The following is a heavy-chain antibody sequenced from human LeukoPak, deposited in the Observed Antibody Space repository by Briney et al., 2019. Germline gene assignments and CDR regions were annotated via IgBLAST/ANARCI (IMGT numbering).Heavy chain of an antibody. D-gene: IGHD6-19*01. CDR3: SKPKYSSGWSNFDY. CDR2: IYSDNT. Sequence: GGSLRLSCTVSGFTVSSNSMSWVRQAPGKGLEWVSFIYSDNTHYSDSVKGRFTISRDNSKSTLYLQMNSLRAEDTAVYYCSKPKYSSGWSNFDYWGQGTLVTVSS. V-gene: IGHV3-53*01. CDR1: GFTVSSNS. J-gene: IGHJ4*02.